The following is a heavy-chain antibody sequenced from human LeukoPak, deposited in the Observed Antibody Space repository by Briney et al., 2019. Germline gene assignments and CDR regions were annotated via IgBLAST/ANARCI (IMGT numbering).Heavy chain of an antibody. Sequence: ASVKVSCKASGYTSTGYYMHWVRQATGQGLEWMGWMNPNSGNTGYAQKFQGRVTMTRNTSISTAYMELSSLRSEDTAVYYCARDGLFQLPFYYYYYMDVWGKGTTVTVSS. CDR3: ARDGLFQLPFYYYYYMDV. V-gene: IGHV1-8*02. CDR1: GYTSTGYY. D-gene: IGHD2-2*01. J-gene: IGHJ6*03. CDR2: MNPNSGNT.